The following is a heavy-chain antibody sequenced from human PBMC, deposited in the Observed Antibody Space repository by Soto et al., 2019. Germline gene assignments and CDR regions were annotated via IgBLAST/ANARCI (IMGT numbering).Heavy chain of an antibody. Sequence: GGSLRLSCAASGFTFSTYNMNWVRQAPGKGLDWVSFISSSGGTIYYADSVKGRFAISRDNAKNSLYLQMNSLRAEDTAVYYCARGVVTDGWFDPWGQGTLVTVSS. V-gene: IGHV3-48*01. CDR2: ISSSGGTI. CDR3: ARGVVTDGWFDP. J-gene: IGHJ5*02. CDR1: GFTFSTYN. D-gene: IGHD3-3*01.